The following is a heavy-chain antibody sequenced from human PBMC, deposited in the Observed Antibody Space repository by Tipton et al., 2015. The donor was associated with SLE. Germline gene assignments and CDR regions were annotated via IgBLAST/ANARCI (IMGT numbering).Heavy chain of an antibody. D-gene: IGHD2-2*02. CDR3: ARGIPYYFDY. Sequence: LRLSCTVSGGSISSYYWSWIRQPPGKGLEWIGEINHSGSTNYNPSLKSRVTISVDTSKNQFSLRLSSVTAADTAMYYCARGIPYYFDYWGQGTLVTVSS. J-gene: IGHJ4*02. CDR2: INHSGST. V-gene: IGHV4-34*01. CDR1: GGSISSYY.